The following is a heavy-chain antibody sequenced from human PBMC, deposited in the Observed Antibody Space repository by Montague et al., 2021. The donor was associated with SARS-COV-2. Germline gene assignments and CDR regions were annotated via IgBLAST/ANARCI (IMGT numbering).Heavy chain of an antibody. CDR1: GFTFSDYY. D-gene: IGHD3-22*01. CDR2: ISSSSSYT. J-gene: IGHJ6*02. CDR3: ARVLVVTYYGMDV. V-gene: IGHV3-11*06. Sequence: SLRLSCAASGFTFSDYYMSWIRQAPGKGLEWVSYISSSSSYTNYADSVKGRFTISRDNAKNSLYLQMNSLRAEDTAVYYCARVLVVTYYGMDVWGQGTTVTVSS.